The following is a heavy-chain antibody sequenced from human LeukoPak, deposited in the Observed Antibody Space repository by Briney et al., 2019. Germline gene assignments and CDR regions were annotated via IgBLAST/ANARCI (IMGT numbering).Heavy chain of an antibody. Sequence: ASVKVSCKASGGTFSSYAISWVRQAPGQGPEWMGGIIPIFGTANYAQKFQGRVTITADKSTSTAYVELSSLRSEDTVVYYCASQKSGWYEVHWFDPWGQGTLVTVSS. CDR1: GGTFSSYA. V-gene: IGHV1-69*06. D-gene: IGHD6-19*01. CDR3: ASQKSGWYEVHWFDP. J-gene: IGHJ5*02. CDR2: IIPIFGTA.